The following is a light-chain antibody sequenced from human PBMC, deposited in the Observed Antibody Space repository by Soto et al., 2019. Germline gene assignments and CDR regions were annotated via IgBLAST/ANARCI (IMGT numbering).Light chain of an antibody. Sequence: EIVLTQSPGTLSLSPGERATLSCRASQTVSTSCLAWYQQKRGQAPRLLIYDAFNRATGIPARFSGSGSGTDFTLTISSLEPEDFAVYYCQQRSNWPPLTFGQGTRLEIK. CDR3: QQRSNWPPLT. J-gene: IGKJ5*01. CDR1: QTVSTSC. CDR2: DAF. V-gene: IGKV3-11*01.